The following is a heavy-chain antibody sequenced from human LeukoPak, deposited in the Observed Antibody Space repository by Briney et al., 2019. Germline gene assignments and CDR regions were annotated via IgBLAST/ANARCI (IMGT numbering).Heavy chain of an antibody. Sequence: SETLSLTCTVSGGSISSSTYFWGWIRQPPGKGLEWIGSIFNSGTTYYNPSLKSRVTISVDTSKNQFSLKLNSVTAADTAVYYCARHGSYYFWFDPWGQGTLVTVSS. J-gene: IGHJ5*02. CDR1: GGSISSSTYF. CDR2: IFNSGTT. CDR3: ARHGSYYFWFDP. D-gene: IGHD1-26*01. V-gene: IGHV4-39*01.